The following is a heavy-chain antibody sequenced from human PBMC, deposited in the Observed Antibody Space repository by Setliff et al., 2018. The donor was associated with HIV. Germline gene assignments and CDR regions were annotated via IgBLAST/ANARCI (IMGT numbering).Heavy chain of an antibody. CDR1: GYSISSGYY. V-gene: IGHV4-38-2*01. CDR3: ARHDSGGYYSVDY. D-gene: IGHD3-22*01. Sequence: SETLSLTCAVSGYSISSGYYWGWIRQPPGKGLEWVGSIYHSGTTCYNPSLKSRVTISVDTSKNQFSLKLSSVTAADTAVYYCARHDSGGYYSVDYWGQGTLVTVSS. J-gene: IGHJ4*02. CDR2: IYHSGTT.